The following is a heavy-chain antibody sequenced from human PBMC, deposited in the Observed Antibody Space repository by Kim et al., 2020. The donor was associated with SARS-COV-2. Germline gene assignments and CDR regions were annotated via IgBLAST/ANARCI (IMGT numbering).Heavy chain of an antibody. D-gene: IGHD3-10*02. J-gene: IGHJ6*02. Sequence: GGSLRLSCAASGFTLRSYWINWVRQAPGKGLVWVSRIGGDGISTHYADSVKGRFTVSRDNDDNTVYLQMNSLRADDTAVYYCARGMFKTGFDVGGQGTTVTVSS. V-gene: IGHV3-74*01. CDR3: ARGMFKTGFDV. CDR1: GFTLRSYW. CDR2: IGGDGIST.